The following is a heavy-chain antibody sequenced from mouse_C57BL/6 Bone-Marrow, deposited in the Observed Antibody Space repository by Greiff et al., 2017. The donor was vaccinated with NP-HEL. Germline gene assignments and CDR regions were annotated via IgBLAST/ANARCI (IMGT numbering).Heavy chain of an antibody. V-gene: IGHV5-16*01. Sequence: EVHLVESEGGLVQPGSSMKLSCTASGFTFSDYYMAWVRQVPEKGLEWVANINYDGSSTYYLDSLKSRFIISRDNAKNILYLQMSSLKSEDTATYYCARDSSYLYWYFDVWGTGTTVTVSS. D-gene: IGHD1-1*01. CDR1: GFTFSDYY. CDR2: INYDGSST. J-gene: IGHJ1*03. CDR3: ARDSSYLYWYFDV.